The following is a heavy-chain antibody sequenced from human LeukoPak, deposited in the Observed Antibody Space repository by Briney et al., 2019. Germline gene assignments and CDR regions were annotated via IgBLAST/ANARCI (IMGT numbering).Heavy chain of an antibody. D-gene: IGHD4-17*01. Sequence: SETLSLTCTVSGGSISSYYWSWIRQPPGKGLEWIGYIYYSGSTNYNPSLKSRVTISVDTSKNQSSLKLSSVTAADTAVYYCAMYHEYGDYNYWGQGTLVTVSS. CDR3: AMYHEYGDYNY. J-gene: IGHJ4*02. CDR1: GGSISSYY. CDR2: IYYSGST. V-gene: IGHV4-59*01.